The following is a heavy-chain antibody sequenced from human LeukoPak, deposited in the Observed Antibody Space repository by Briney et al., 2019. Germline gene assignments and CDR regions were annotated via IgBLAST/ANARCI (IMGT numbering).Heavy chain of an antibody. CDR2: INHSGST. J-gene: IGHJ4*02. CDR3: ASDYDSSGSHDY. CDR1: GGSFSGYY. D-gene: IGHD3-22*01. Sequence: PSEALSLTCAVYGGSFSGYYWSWIRQPPGKGLEWIGEINHSGSTNYNPSLKSRVTISVDTSKNQFSLKLSSVTAADTAVYYCASDYDSSGSHDYWGQGTLVTVSS. V-gene: IGHV4-34*01.